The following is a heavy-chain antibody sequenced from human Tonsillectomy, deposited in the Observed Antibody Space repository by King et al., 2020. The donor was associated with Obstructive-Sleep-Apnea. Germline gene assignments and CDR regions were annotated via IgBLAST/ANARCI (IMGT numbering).Heavy chain of an antibody. Sequence: VQLVESGGGMVQPGGSLRLSCAASGFTFSSYGISWVRQAPGKGLEGVSAFNTRGTTFYAGSVRGRFSISRDNSKYTVNLQVNSLRAEDTALYYCAKEGGGSGVYWVDSWGQGTLVTVSS. D-gene: IGHD3-10*01. CDR2: FNTRGTT. CDR3: AKEGGGSGVYWVDS. J-gene: IGHJ4*02. V-gene: IGHV3-23*04. CDR1: GFTFSSYG.